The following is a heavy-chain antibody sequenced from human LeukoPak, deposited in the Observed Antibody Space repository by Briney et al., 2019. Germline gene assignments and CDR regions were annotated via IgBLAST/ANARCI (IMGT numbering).Heavy chain of an antibody. CDR3: ARLGRYCSSTSCSYKPPVYYYYYYMDV. D-gene: IGHD2-2*01. CDR2: IYYSGST. J-gene: IGHJ6*03. CDR1: GGSISSYY. Sequence: SETLSLTCTVSGGSISSYYWSWIRQPPGKGLEWIGYIYYSGSTNYNPSLESRVPISVDTSKKQFSLKLSSVTAADTAVYYCARLGRYCSSTSCSYKPPVYYYYYYMDVWGKGTTGTVPS. V-gene: IGHV4-59*01.